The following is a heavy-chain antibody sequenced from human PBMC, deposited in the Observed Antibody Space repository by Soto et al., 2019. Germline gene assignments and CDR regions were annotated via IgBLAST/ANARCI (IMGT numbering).Heavy chain of an antibody. J-gene: IGHJ6*03. Sequence: QVQLQESGPGLVKPSETLSLTCTVSGASIRSFHWSWIRQTPGKGLEWIGYIYYSGSPNYNPSLKSRVTFSVDTSRNQVSLKLSSVTAADTGVYYCAAAVPAEYVFPYYYMDVWGRGTTVTVSS. CDR3: AAAVPAEYVFPYYYMDV. D-gene: IGHD3-16*01. V-gene: IGHV4-59*01. CDR2: IYYSGSP. CDR1: GASIRSFH.